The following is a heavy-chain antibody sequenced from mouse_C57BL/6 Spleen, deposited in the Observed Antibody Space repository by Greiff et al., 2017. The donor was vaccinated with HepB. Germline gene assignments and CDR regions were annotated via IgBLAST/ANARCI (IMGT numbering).Heavy chain of an antibody. Sequence: VQLQQSGPELVKPGASVKISCKASGYTFTSYGISWVKQRTGQGLEWIGEIYPRSGNTYYNEKFKGKATLTADKSSSTAYMELRSLTSEDSAVYFCARNYDYDDWYFDVWGTGTTVTVSS. CDR2: IYPRSGNT. CDR1: GYTFTSYG. V-gene: IGHV1-81*01. CDR3: ARNYDYDDWYFDV. D-gene: IGHD2-4*01. J-gene: IGHJ1*03.